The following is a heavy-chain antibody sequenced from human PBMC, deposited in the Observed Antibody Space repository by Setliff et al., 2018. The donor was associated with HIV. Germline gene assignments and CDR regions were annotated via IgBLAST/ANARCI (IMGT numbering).Heavy chain of an antibody. J-gene: IGHJ3*02. CDR1: GYKFDDNW. CDR3: ARHRHTAAGTLDAFDI. D-gene: IGHD6-13*01. Sequence: GESLKISCTVSGYKFDDNWIARVRQMPGKGLEWMGIIYPGDSDTRYSPSFQGQVTISADKSISTAYLQWSTLKASDTAIYYCARHRHTAAGTLDAFDIWGQGTVVTVSS. V-gene: IGHV5-51*01. CDR2: IYPGDSDT.